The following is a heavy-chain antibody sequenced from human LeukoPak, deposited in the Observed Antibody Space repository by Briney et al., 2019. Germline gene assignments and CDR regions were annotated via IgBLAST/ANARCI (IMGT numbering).Heavy chain of an antibody. CDR3: AKEPAHLGAWGSYNYFDY. CDR1: GFTFSSYA. J-gene: IGHJ4*02. V-gene: IGHV3-23*01. D-gene: IGHD3-16*01. Sequence: PGGSLRLSCAASGFTFSSYAMSWVRQAPGKGLEWVATINYNGVNTHNAHSLKGRFTISRDNPNNTLYLQLNSLRAEDTVFYCCAKEPAHLGAWGSYNYFDYWGQGTLVTVSS. CDR2: INYNGVNT.